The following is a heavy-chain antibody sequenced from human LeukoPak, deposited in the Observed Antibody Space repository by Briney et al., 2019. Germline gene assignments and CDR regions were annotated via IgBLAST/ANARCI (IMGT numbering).Heavy chain of an antibody. D-gene: IGHD2-15*01. CDR3: ARPSGHYYYYGMDV. J-gene: IGHJ6*02. CDR2: IKQDGSEK. CDR1: GFSFSSYW. Sequence: GGSLRLSCAASGFSFSSYWMNWVRQAPGKGLEWVVNIKQDGSEKYYVDSVRGRFTISRDNAKNSLYLQMNSLRAEDTAVYYCARPSGHYYYYGMDVWGQGTTVTVSS. V-gene: IGHV3-7*01.